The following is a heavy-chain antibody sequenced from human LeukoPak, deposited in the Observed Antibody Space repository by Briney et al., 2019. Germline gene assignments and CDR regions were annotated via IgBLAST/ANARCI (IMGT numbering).Heavy chain of an antibody. CDR2: MNPNSGNT. Sequence: ASVKVSCKASGYTFSDYYMHWVRQAPGQGLEWMGWMNPNSGNTGYAQKFQGRVTMTRNTSISTAYMELSSLRSEDTAVYYCARAGYSSGFSAYWGQGTLVTVSS. CDR1: GYTFSDYY. J-gene: IGHJ4*02. V-gene: IGHV1-8*02. CDR3: ARAGYSSGFSAY. D-gene: IGHD6-19*01.